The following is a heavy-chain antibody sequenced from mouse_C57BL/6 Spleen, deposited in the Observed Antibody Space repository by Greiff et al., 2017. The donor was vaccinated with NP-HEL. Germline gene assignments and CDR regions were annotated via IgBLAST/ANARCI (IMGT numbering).Heavy chain of an antibody. D-gene: IGHD2-2*01. V-gene: IGHV1-26*01. Sequence: VQLQQSGPELVKPGASVKISCKASGYTFTDYYMNWVKQSHGKSLEWIGDINPNNGGTSYNQKFKGKATLTVDKSSSTAYMELRSLTSEDSAVYYCAREGDMVTTGFDYWGQGTTLTVSS. CDR3: AREGDMVTTGFDY. CDR1: GYTFTDYY. CDR2: INPNNGGT. J-gene: IGHJ2*01.